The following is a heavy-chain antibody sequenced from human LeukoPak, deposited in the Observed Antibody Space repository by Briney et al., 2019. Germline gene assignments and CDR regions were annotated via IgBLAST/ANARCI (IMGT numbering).Heavy chain of an antibody. CDR1: GYTFTSYD. Sequence: ASVKVSCKASGYTFTSYDINWVRQATGQGLEWMGWMNPNSGNTGYAQKFQGRVTMTRNTSISTAYMELSSLRSEDTAVYYCARAPSPTLTHSGWWGDAFDIWGQGTMVTVSS. J-gene: IGHJ3*02. D-gene: IGHD6-19*01. V-gene: IGHV1-8*01. CDR3: ARAPSPTLTHSGWWGDAFDI. CDR2: MNPNSGNT.